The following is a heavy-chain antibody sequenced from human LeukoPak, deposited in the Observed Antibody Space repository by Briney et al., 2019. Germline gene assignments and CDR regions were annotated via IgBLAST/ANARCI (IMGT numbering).Heavy chain of an antibody. J-gene: IGHJ6*03. Sequence: PSGTLSLTCAVSGGSISSSNWWSWVRQPPGKGLEWIGEIYHSGSTNYDPSLKSRVTISVDKSKNQFSLKLRSVTAADTAVYYCARSYCSGGSCYYYYMDVWGKGTTVTVSS. D-gene: IGHD2-15*01. CDR2: IYHSGST. V-gene: IGHV4-4*02. CDR1: GGSISSSNW. CDR3: ARSYCSGGSCYYYYMDV.